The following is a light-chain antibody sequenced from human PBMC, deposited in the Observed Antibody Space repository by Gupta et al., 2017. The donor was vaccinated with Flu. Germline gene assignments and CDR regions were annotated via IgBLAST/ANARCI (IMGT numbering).Light chain of an antibody. V-gene: IGLV1-44*01. J-gene: IGLJ1*01. CDR3: AAWDDSLNGYV. CDR2: GAN. CDR1: YSNIESNT. Sequence: QSVLTQPPSASGTPGQRVSIPFSGGYSNIESNTVNWYQQLPGAAPKHLIYGANQRPSGVPDRCSGAKSGTSASLAIRGLQSEDESDYYCAAWDDSLNGYVFGTGTRATVL.